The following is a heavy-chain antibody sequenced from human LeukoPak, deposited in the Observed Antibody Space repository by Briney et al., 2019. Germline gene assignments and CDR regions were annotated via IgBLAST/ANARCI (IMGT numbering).Heavy chain of an antibody. CDR2: INPSGGST. D-gene: IGHD3-10*01. Sequence: ASVKVSCKASGYTFTSYYMHWVRQAPGQGLEWMGIINPSGGSTSYAQKFQGRVTMTRDTSTSTVYMELSSLRSEDTAVYYCAFPAYGTLDAFDIWGQGTMVTVSS. CDR3: AFPAYGTLDAFDI. J-gene: IGHJ3*02. V-gene: IGHV1-46*01. CDR1: GYTFTSYY.